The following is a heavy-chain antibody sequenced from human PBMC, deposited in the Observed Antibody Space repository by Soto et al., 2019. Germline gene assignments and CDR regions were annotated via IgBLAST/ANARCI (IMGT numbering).Heavy chain of an antibody. V-gene: IGHV4-34*01. CDR3: ASGMSIAAAGKTFDY. J-gene: IGHJ4*02. CDR1: GGSFSGYY. CDR2: INHSGST. Sequence: SETLSLTCAVYGGSFSGYYWSWIRQPPGKGLEWIGEINHSGSTNYNPSLKSRVTISVDTSKNQFSLKLSSVTAADTAVYYCASGMSIAAAGKTFDYWGQGTLVTVSS. D-gene: IGHD6-13*01.